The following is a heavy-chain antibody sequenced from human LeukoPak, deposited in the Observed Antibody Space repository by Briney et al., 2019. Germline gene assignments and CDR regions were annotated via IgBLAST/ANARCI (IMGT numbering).Heavy chain of an antibody. CDR2: ISYDGSNK. D-gene: IGHD6-13*01. J-gene: IGHJ4*02. Sequence: PGGSLRLSCAASGFTFSSYAMHWVRQAPGKGLEWVAVISYDGSNKYYADSVKGQFTISRDNSKNTLYLQMNSLRAEDTAVYYCARGPSPRPAAAGTRAFDYWGQGTLVTVSS. V-gene: IGHV3-30*01. CDR1: GFTFSSYA. CDR3: ARGPSPRPAAAGTRAFDY.